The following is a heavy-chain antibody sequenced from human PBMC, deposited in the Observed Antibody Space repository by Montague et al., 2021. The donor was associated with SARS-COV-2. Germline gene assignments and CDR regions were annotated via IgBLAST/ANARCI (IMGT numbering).Heavy chain of an antibody. Sequence: SETLSLTCTVSGGSISSSSYYWSWMRPPQGKGLVGNVCNNYSGSSYYNPCLQSRVSISADTYKNQFSLKLSSVTAAATAVYYCARRGGQWLPRSRYYFDYWGQGTLVTVSS. V-gene: IGHV4-39*01. CDR3: ARRGGQWLPRSRYYFDY. J-gene: IGHJ4*02. D-gene: IGHD6-19*01. CDR2: NNYSGSS. CDR1: GGSISSSSYY.